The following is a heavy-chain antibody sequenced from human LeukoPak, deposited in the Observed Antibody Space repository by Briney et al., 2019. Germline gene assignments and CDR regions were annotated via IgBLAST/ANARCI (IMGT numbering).Heavy chain of an antibody. CDR3: ARDSIVGVTPGPLDY. Sequence: GGSLRLSCAASGFTFSNYWMHWVRQAPGKGLVWVSRINSDGSSTSYADSVKGRFTISRDNAKNSLYLQMISLRAEDTAVYYCARDSIVGVTPGPLDYWGQGTLVTVSS. V-gene: IGHV3-74*01. J-gene: IGHJ4*02. CDR1: GFTFSNYW. CDR2: INSDGSST. D-gene: IGHD1-26*01.